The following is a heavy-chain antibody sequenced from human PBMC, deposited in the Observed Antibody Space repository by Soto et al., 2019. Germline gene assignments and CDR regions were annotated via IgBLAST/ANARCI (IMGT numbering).Heavy chain of an antibody. D-gene: IGHD2-15*01. Sequence: QVQLVQSGAEVKTPGSSVKVSCKASGGTFSSYAISWVRQAPGHKPEWMGGISPIFGTANYAQKFQGRVTLTADESTRTAYMELCSLRSEDSAVYYCARCGVRSGGSCYSGFVGYWGHVTLVTVCS. CDR3: ARCGVRSGGSCYSGFVGY. J-gene: IGHJ4*01. CDR1: GGTFSSYA. V-gene: IGHV1-69*01. CDR2: ISPIFGTA.